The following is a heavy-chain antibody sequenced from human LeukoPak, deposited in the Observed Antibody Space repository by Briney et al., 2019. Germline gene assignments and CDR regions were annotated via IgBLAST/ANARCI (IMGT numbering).Heavy chain of an antibody. V-gene: IGHV4-59*01. J-gene: IGHJ5*02. CDR1: GGSISSYY. D-gene: IGHD4-17*01. CDR3: ARDEVDGDYRWFDP. Sequence: PETLSLTCTVSGGSISSYYWSWIRQPPGKGLEWIGYIYYSGSTNYNPSLKSRVSISVDTSKNQFSLKLSSVAAADTAVYYCARDEVDGDYRWFDPWGQGTQVTVSS. CDR2: IYYSGST.